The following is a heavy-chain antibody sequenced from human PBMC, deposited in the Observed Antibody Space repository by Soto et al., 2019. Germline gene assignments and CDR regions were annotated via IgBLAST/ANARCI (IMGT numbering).Heavy chain of an antibody. J-gene: IGHJ4*02. CDR3: AKHNGRITIFGVVIIHDEDYFDY. V-gene: IGHV3-23*01. CDR1: GFTFSSYA. D-gene: IGHD3-3*01. CDR2: ISGSGGST. Sequence: GGSLRLSCAASGFTFSSYAMSWVRQAPGKGLEWVSAISGSGGSTYYADSVKGRFTISRDNSKNTLYLQMNSLRAEDTAVYYCAKHNGRITIFGVVIIHDEDYFDYWGQGTLVTVSS.